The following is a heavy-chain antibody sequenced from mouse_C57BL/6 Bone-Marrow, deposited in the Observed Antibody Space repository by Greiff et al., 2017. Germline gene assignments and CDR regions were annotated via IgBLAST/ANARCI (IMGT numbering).Heavy chain of an antibody. CDR3: ARGGGYYAMDY. V-gene: IGHV1-63*01. J-gene: IGHJ4*01. Sequence: QVQLQQSGAELVRPGTSVKMSCKASGYTFTNYWIGWAKQRPGHGLEWIGDIYPGGGYTNYNEKFKGKATLTADKSSRTAYMQFSSLTSEDSAIYYCARGGGYYAMDYWGQGTSVTVSS. CDR2: IYPGGGYT. CDR1: GYTFTNYW.